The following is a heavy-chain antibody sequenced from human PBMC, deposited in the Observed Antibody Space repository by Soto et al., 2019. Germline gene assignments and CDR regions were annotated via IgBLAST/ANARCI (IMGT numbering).Heavy chain of an antibody. J-gene: IGHJ4*02. Sequence: SETLSLTCTVSGGSISSYYWSWIRQPPGKGLEWIGYIYYSGSTNYNPSLKSRVTISVDTSKNQLSLKLSSVTAADTAVYYCARTVSAAGTLFPDYWGQGTLVTVSS. CDR2: IYYSGST. V-gene: IGHV4-59*01. CDR3: ARTVSAAGTLFPDY. D-gene: IGHD6-13*01. CDR1: GGSISSYY.